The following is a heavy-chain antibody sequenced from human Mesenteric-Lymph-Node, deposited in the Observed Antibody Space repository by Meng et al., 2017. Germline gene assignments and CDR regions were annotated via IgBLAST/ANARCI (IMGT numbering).Heavy chain of an antibody. CDR1: GGTFSSYA. CDR3: ARCPYDSSGYYLPSWYFDL. D-gene: IGHD3-22*01. V-gene: IGHV1-69*13. J-gene: IGHJ2*01. CDR2: IIPIFGTA. Sequence: SVKVSCKASGGTFSSYAISWVRQAPGQGLEWMGGIIPIFGTASYAQKFQGRVTITADESTSTAYMELSSLRSEDTAVYYCARCPYDSSGYYLPSWYFDLWGRGTLVTVSS.